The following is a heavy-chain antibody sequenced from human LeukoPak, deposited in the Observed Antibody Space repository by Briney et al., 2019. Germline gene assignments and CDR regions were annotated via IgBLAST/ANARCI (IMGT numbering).Heavy chain of an antibody. Sequence: PGGSLRLSCTASGFTFSSYWMSWVRQAPGKGLEWVANVNKDGSEKYYVDSVKGRFTISRDNAKNSLHLQMNSLRAEDTAVYYCARDSGPLDYWAREPWSPSPQ. CDR2: VNKDGSEK. J-gene: IGHJ4*02. V-gene: IGHV3-7*01. CDR1: GFTFSSYW. D-gene: IGHD2-15*01. CDR3: ARDSGPLDY.